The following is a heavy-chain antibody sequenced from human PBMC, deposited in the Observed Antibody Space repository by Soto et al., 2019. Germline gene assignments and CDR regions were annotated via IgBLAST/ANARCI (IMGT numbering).Heavy chain of an antibody. Sequence: EVQLVESGGGLVQPGGSLRLSCVASGVTFSGDWMHWFRQAAGKGLVWVSRINMDGTSTNYADSVKGRFTISRDNAKNTLDLQMNSLRVDDTAVYYCARGPRGLYHHDYWGQGALVTVS. CDR1: GVTFSGDW. CDR3: ARGPRGLYHHDY. CDR2: INMDGTST. D-gene: IGHD2-8*02. J-gene: IGHJ4*02. V-gene: IGHV3-74*01.